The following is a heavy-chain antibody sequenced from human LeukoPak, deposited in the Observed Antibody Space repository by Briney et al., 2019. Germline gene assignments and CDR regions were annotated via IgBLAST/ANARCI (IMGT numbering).Heavy chain of an antibody. CDR2: IYPGGSDT. Sequence: GESLKISCKGSGYSFTSFWIAWVRQMPGKGLEWMGIIYPGGSDTRYSPSFEGQVTFSADKSISTAYLQWSSLKASDTAMYYCARGRYSGTYLSYFDYWAQGTLVTVSS. CDR3: ARGRYSGTYLSYFDY. CDR1: GYSFTSFW. J-gene: IGHJ4*02. V-gene: IGHV5-51*01. D-gene: IGHD1-26*01.